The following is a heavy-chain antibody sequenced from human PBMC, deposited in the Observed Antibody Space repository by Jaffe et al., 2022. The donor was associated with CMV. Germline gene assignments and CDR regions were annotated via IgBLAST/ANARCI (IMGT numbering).Heavy chain of an antibody. V-gene: IGHV5-10-1*03. D-gene: IGHD3-22*01. CDR1: GYSFTSYW. CDR2: IDPSDSYT. CDR3: ARQAYYYDSSGYYYGEFDY. J-gene: IGHJ4*02. Sequence: EVQLVQSGAEVKKPGESLRISCKGSGYSFTSYWISWVRQMPGKGLEWMGRIDPSDSYTNYSPSFQGHVTISADKSISTAYLQWSSLKASDTAMYYCARQAYYYDSSGYYYGEFDYWGQGTLVTVSS.